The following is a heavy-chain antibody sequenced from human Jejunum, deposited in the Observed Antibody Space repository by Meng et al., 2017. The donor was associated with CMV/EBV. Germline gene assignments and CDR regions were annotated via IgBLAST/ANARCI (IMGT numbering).Heavy chain of an antibody. Sequence: SAVTFSGYGMHWVRQAPGKGLEWVALIAYDGSSKYYADSVKGRFNISRDNSKNTLHLQMNSLRREDTAVYYCATSYYDSSGYNKGGYWGQGTLVTVSS. CDR1: AVTFSGYG. V-gene: IGHV3-30*03. J-gene: IGHJ4*02. D-gene: IGHD3-22*01. CDR2: IAYDGSSK. CDR3: ATSYYDSSGYNKGGY.